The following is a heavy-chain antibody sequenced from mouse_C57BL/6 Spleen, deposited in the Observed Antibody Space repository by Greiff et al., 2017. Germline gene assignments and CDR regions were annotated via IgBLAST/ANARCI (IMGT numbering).Heavy chain of an antibody. D-gene: IGHD2-4*01. V-gene: IGHV1-9*01. CDR1: GYTFTGYW. CDR3: ARGGIDYDYDTSPFAD. CDR2: ILPGSGSS. Sequence: QVQLKESGAELMKPGASVKLSCKATGYTFTGYWIEWVKQRPGHGLEWIGEILPGSGSSNYNAKFKGKATFTADTSTNTAYMQLSSLTTEDSAVYYCARGGIDYDYDTSPFADWGQGTLVTVSA. J-gene: IGHJ3*01.